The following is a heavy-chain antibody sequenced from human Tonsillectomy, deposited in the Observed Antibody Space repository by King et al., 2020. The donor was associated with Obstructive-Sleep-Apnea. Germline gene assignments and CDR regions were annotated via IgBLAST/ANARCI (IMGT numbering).Heavy chain of an antibody. Sequence: VQLPQWGAGLLKPSETLSLTCAVSGGSFSGYYWGWIRQPPGKGLEWIGQANQGGGTDYNPSLKSRVTISVQTSKNQFSLQLNSVTAADTAVYFCARGPFFEGTGWDVFDYWGQGTLVTVSS. J-gene: IGHJ4*02. CDR1: GGSFSGYY. D-gene: IGHD6-19*01. V-gene: IGHV4-34*01. CDR2: ANQGGGT. CDR3: ARGPFFEGTGWDVFDY.